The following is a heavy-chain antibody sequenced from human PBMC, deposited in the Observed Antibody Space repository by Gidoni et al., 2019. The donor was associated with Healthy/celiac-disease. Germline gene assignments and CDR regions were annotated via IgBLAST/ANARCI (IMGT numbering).Heavy chain of an antibody. D-gene: IGHD2-2*02. CDR2: IYYSGST. V-gene: IGHV4-39*01. CDR1: GGSISSSSYY. CDR3: ARHVRIGARYCSSTSCYTVDWFDP. J-gene: IGHJ5*02. Sequence: QLQLQESGPGLVKPSETLSLTCTVSGGSISSSSYYWGWIRQPPGKGLEWIGSIYYSGSTYYNPSLKSRVTISVDTSKNQFSLKLSSVTAADTAVYYCARHVRIGARYCSSTSCYTVDWFDPWGQGTLVTVSS.